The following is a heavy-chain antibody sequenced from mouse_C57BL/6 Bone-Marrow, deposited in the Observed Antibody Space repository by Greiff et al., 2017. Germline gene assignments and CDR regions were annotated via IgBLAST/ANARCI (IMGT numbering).Heavy chain of an antibody. CDR3: AREGYYYGSSPRFAY. V-gene: IGHV5-6*01. CDR2: ISSGGSYT. Sequence: EVKLQESGGDLVKPGGSLKLSCAASGFTFSSYGMSWVRQTPDKRLEWVATISSGGSYTYYPDSVKGRFTISSDNAKNTLYLQMSSLKSEDTAMYYCAREGYYYGSSPRFAYWGQGTLVTVSA. D-gene: IGHD1-1*01. CDR1: GFTFSSYG. J-gene: IGHJ3*01.